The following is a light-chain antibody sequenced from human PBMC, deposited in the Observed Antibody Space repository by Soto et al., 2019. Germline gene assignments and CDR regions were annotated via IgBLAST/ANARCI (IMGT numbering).Light chain of an antibody. V-gene: IGLV2-14*01. CDR3: SSYATSSPYV. CDR2: EVS. J-gene: IGLJ1*01. CDR1: SNDVGGYDY. Sequence: QSVLAQPASVSGSPGHSITISCTGTSNDVGGYDYVSWYQQHPGKAPKLVIYEVSHRPSGISDRFSGSKSGNTASLTISGLQVEDEADYYCSSYATSSPYVFGPGTKSPS.